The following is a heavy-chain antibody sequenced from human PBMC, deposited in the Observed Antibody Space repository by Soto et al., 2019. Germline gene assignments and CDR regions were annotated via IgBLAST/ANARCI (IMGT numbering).Heavy chain of an antibody. Sequence: QVQLQGSGPRLVKPSQTLSLTCTVSGDSISDVNYYWSWIRQSPDKGLEWIGHIDEGGSTYSNPSLKSRVTVSIDTSKNQFYLQLSSMSAADTAVYYCTRGPSGDKVDYWGQGTLVTVSS. J-gene: IGHJ4*02. CDR1: GDSISDVNYY. D-gene: IGHD7-27*01. CDR3: TRGPSGDKVDY. CDR2: IDEGGST. V-gene: IGHV4-30-4*01.